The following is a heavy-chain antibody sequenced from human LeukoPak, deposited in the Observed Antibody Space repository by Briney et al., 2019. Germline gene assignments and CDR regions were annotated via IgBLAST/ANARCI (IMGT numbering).Heavy chain of an antibody. CDR3: ARRSWDGGNDAFDI. D-gene: IGHD6-13*01. CDR2: INPNSGGT. V-gene: IGHV1-2*02. J-gene: IGHJ3*02. CDR1: GYTFTGYY. Sequence: ASVKVSCKASGYTFTGYYMHWVRQAPGQGLEWMGWINPNSGGTNYAQKFQGRVTMTRDTSISTAYMELSRLRSDDTAVYYCARRSWDGGNDAFDIWGQGTMVTVSS.